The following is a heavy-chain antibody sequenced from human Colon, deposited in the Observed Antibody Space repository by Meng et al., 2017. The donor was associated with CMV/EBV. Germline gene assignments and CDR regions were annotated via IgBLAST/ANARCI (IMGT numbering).Heavy chain of an antibody. J-gene: IGHJ5*02. CDR1: FSSYS. D-gene: IGHD3-22*01. CDR2: ISSSSSYI. CDR3: ARDSRGYDSSGYYAPRVFDP. V-gene: IGHV3-21*01. Sequence: FSSYSMNWVRQAPGKGLEWVSSISSSSSYIYYADSVKGRFTISRDNAKNSLYLQMNSLRAEDTAVYYCARDSRGYDSSGYYAPRVFDPWGQGTLVTVSS.